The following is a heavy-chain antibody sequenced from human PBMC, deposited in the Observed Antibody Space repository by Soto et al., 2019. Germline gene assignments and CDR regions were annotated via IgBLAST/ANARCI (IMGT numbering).Heavy chain of an antibody. D-gene: IGHD2-2*01. Sequence: GGSLRLSCAASGFTFSSYGMHWVRQAPGKGLEWVAVISYDGSNKYYADSVKGRFTISRDNSKNTLYLQMNSLRAEDTAVYYCAKDWRCISTSCKGFAPWGQGTLVTVSS. J-gene: IGHJ5*02. CDR1: GFTFSSYG. CDR2: ISYDGSNK. CDR3: AKDWRCISTSCKGFAP. V-gene: IGHV3-30*18.